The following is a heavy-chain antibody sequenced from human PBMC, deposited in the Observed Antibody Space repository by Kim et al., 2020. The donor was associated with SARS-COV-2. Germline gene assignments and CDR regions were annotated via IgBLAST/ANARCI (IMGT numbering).Heavy chain of an antibody. Sequence: SETLSLTCAVYGGSFSGYYWSWIRQPPGKGLEWIGEINHSGSTNYNPSLKSRVTISVDTSKNQFSLKLSSVTAADTAVYYCARVRQLWLHVGWFDPWGQG. D-gene: IGHD5-18*01. V-gene: IGHV4-34*01. J-gene: IGHJ5*02. CDR1: GGSFSGYY. CDR3: ARVRQLWLHVGWFDP. CDR2: INHSGST.